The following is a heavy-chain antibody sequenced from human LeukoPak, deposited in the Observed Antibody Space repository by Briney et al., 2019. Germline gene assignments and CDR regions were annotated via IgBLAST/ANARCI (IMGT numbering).Heavy chain of an antibody. CDR2: VYEGGTP. D-gene: IGHD5-24*01. V-gene: IGHV4-38-2*02. CDR1: GLSIRSGRF. CDR3: ARQTLFHSEIWLQFFDY. Sequence: PSETLSLTCSVSGLSIRSGRFWVWIRQPPGKGLEWLATVYEGGTPFYNPSLKSRVTISVDTSKNQFSLKLSSVTAPATAVYYCARQTLFHSEIWLQFFDYWGQGTLLTVSS. J-gene: IGHJ4*02.